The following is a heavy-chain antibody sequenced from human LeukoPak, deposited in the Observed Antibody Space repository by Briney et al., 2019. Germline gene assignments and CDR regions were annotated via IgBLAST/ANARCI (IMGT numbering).Heavy chain of an antibody. J-gene: IGHJ3*02. CDR3: ASDSSSSDAFDI. V-gene: IGHV1-8*03. Sequence: ASVKVSCKASGYTFTGYYMHWVRQAPGQGLEWMGWMNPNSGNTGYAQKFQGRVTITRNTSISTAYMELSSLRSEDTAVYYCASDSSSSDAFDIWGQGTMVTVSS. CDR1: GYTFTGYY. CDR2: MNPNSGNT. D-gene: IGHD6-6*01.